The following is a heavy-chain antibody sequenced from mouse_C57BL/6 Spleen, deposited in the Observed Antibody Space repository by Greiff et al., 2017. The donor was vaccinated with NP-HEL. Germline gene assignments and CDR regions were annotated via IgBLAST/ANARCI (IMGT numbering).Heavy chain of an antibody. CDR3: AREDDYDDYAMDY. Sequence: VKLMESGAELARPGASVKLSCKASGYTFTSYGISWVKQRTGQGLEWIGEIYPRSGNTYYNEKFKGKATLTADKSSSTAYMELRSLTSEDSAVYFCAREDDYDDYAMDYWGQGTSVTVSS. CDR2: IYPRSGNT. J-gene: IGHJ4*01. CDR1: GYTFTSYG. D-gene: IGHD2-4*01. V-gene: IGHV1-81*01.